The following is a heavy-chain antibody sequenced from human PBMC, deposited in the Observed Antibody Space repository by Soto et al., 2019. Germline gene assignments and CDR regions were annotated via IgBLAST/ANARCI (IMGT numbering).Heavy chain of an antibody. Sequence: SETLSLTCAVYGGSFSGYYWSWILQPPGRGLEWIGEINHSGSTNYNPSLKSRVTISVDTSKNQFSLKLSSVTAADTAVYYCARPVLMVRGVNANWFYPCGQGTLVIVSS. J-gene: IGHJ5*02. V-gene: IGHV4-34*01. D-gene: IGHD3-10*01. CDR2: INHSGST. CDR3: ARPVLMVRGVNANWFYP. CDR1: GGSFSGYY.